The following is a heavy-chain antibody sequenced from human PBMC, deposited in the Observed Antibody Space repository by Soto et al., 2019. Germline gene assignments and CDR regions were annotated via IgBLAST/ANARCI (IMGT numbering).Heavy chain of an antibody. CDR2: IIPIFGTA. J-gene: IGHJ6*02. CDR1: GGTFSSYA. Sequence: SVKVSRKASGGTFSSYAISWVRQAPGQGLEWMGGIIPIFGTANYAQKFQGRVTITADESTSTAYMELSSLRSEDTAVYYCARGRAYCISTSCYARRDYYYGMDVWGQGTTVTVSS. CDR3: ARGRAYCISTSCYARRDYYYGMDV. V-gene: IGHV1-69*13. D-gene: IGHD2-2*01.